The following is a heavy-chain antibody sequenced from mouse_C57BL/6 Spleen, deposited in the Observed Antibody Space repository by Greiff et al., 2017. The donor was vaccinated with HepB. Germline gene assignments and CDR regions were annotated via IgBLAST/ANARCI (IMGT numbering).Heavy chain of an antibody. CDR2: IAPSDSHT. CDR3: ARPYYYGSSYGAMDY. Sequence: QVQLQQPGAELVRPGTSVKLSCKASGYTFTSYWMHWVKQRPGQGLEWIGVIAPSDSHTNYNQKFKGKATLTVDTSSSTAYMQLSSLTSEDSAVYYCARPYYYGSSYGAMDYWGQGTSVTVSS. J-gene: IGHJ4*01. CDR1: GYTFTSYW. D-gene: IGHD1-1*01. V-gene: IGHV1-59*01.